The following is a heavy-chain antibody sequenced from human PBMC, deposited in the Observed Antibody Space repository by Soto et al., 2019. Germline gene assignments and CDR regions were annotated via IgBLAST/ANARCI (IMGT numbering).Heavy chain of an antibody. CDR2: ISAYNGNT. J-gene: IGHJ6*02. CDR1: GYTFTSYG. CDR3: ARDTSEVGATYYYYYGMDV. D-gene: IGHD1-26*01. Sequence: QVQLVQSGAEVKKPGASVKVSCKASGYTFTSYGISWVRQAPGQGLEWMGWISAYNGNTNYAQKLQGRVTMTTDTSTSTAYMELRSLRSDDTTVYYCARDTSEVGATYYYYYGMDVWGQGTTVTVSS. V-gene: IGHV1-18*01.